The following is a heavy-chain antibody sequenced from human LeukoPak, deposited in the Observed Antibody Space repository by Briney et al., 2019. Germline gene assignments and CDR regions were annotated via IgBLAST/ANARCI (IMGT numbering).Heavy chain of an antibody. J-gene: IGHJ4*02. D-gene: IGHD1-26*01. Sequence: SETLSLTCTVSGGSISSSSYYWGWIRQPPGKGLEWIGSIYYSGSTYYNPSLKSRVTISVDTSKNQFSLKLSSVTAADTAVYYCASVESGSYLSPFDYWGQGTLVTVSS. CDR1: GGSISSSSYY. V-gene: IGHV4-39*01. CDR3: ASVESGSYLSPFDY. CDR2: IYYSGST.